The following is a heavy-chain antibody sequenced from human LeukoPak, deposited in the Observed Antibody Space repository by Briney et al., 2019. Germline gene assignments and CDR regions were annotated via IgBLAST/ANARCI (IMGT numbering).Heavy chain of an antibody. CDR2: MNPNSGNT. Sequence: GASVKVSCKASGYTFTSYDINWVRPATGQGLEWMGWMNPNSGNTGYAQKFQGRVTMTRNTSISTAYMELSSLRSEDTAVYYCARVIRRLVQLLRDGVRVYYFDYWGQGTLVTVSS. CDR1: GYTFTSYD. D-gene: IGHD2-2*01. V-gene: IGHV1-8*01. CDR3: ARVIRRLVQLLRDGVRVYYFDY. J-gene: IGHJ4*02.